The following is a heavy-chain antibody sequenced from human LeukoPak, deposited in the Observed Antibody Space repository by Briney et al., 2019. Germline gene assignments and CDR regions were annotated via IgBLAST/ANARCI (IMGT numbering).Heavy chain of an antibody. CDR1: GGTFSSYA. Sequence: SVKVSCKASGGTFSSYAISWVRQAPGQGLEWMGGIIPIFGTANYAQKFQGRVTITADKSTSAAYMELSSLRSEDTAVYYCAREGDTGLGWFDPGGQVTLVTVSS. D-gene: IGHD5-18*01. CDR2: IIPIFGTA. J-gene: IGHJ5*02. V-gene: IGHV1-69*06. CDR3: AREGDTGLGWFDP.